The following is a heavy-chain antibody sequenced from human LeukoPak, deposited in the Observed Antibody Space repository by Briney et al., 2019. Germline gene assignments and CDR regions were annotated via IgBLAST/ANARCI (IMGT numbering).Heavy chain of an antibody. Sequence: GGSLRLSCAASGFTFSSYWMHWVRQAPGKGLVWVSRISDVGSHTFYADSVKGRFAMSRDNAKNTLYLQMNSLRAGDTAVYYCARVTGGYNLVDYWGQGTLVTVSS. CDR2: ISDVGSHT. J-gene: IGHJ4*02. CDR3: ARVTGGYNLVDY. CDR1: GFTFSSYW. D-gene: IGHD5-24*01. V-gene: IGHV3-74*01.